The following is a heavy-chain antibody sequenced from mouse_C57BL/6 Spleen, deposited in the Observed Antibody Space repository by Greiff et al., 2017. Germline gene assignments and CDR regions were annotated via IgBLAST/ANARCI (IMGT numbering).Heavy chain of an antibody. D-gene: IGHD1-1*01. CDR3: ARVDTTVVPYYFDY. CDR2: ISYDGSN. V-gene: IGHV3-6*01. Sequence: ESGPGLVKPSQSLSLTCSVTGYSITSGYYWNWIRQFPGNKLEWMGYISYDGSNNYNPSLKNRISITRDTSKNQFFLKLNSVTTEDTATYYCARVDTTVVPYYFDYWGQGTTLTVSS. J-gene: IGHJ2*01. CDR1: GYSITSGYY.